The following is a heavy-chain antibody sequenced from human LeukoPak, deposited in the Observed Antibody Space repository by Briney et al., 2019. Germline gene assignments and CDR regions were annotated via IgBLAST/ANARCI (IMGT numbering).Heavy chain of an antibody. Sequence: SETLSLTCTVSGYSVSSGYYWGWIRQPPGKGLEWIGSIYYSGSTYYNPSLKSRVTISVDTSKNQFSLKLSSVTAADTAVYYCARLARIAAAGTNWFDPWGQGTLVIVSS. J-gene: IGHJ5*02. CDR2: IYYSGST. CDR1: GYSVSSGYY. V-gene: IGHV4-38-2*02. D-gene: IGHD6-13*01. CDR3: ARLARIAAAGTNWFDP.